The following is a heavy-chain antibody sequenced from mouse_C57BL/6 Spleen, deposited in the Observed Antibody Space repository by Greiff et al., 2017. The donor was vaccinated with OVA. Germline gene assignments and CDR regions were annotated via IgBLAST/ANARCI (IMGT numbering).Heavy chain of an antibody. V-gene: IGHV14-1*01. Sequence: EVQLQQSGAELVRPGASVKLSCTASGFNIKDYYMHWVKQRPEQGLEWIGRIDPEDGDTEYAPKFQGKATMTADTSSNTAYLQLSSLTSEDTAVYYCTKPFYYGNYVAMDYWGQGTSVTVSS. J-gene: IGHJ4*01. CDR3: TKPFYYGNYVAMDY. D-gene: IGHD2-1*01. CDR2: IDPEDGDT. CDR1: GFNIKDYY.